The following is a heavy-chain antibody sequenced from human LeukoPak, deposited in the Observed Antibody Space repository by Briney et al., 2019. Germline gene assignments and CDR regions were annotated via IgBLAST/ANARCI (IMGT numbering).Heavy chain of an antibody. D-gene: IGHD3-16*02. CDR3: AKAVDDWGSYRPYYFHY. CDR2: ISGSGGST. CDR1: GFTFSSYA. V-gene: IGHV3-23*01. J-gene: IGHJ4*02. Sequence: PGGSLRLSCAASGFTFSSYAMSWVRQAPGKGLEWVSAISGSGGSTYYADSVKGRFTISKDNSKNTLYLQMNSLRAEDTAVYYCAKAVDDWGSYRPYYFHYWGQGTPLTVSS.